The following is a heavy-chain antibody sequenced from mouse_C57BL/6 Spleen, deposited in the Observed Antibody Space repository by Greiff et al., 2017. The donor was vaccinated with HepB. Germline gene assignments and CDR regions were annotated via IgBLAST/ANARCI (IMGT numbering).Heavy chain of an antibody. CDR3: TRDYYSNYRYFDV. CDR1: GYTFTDYE. V-gene: IGHV1-15*01. Sequence: VQLQQSGAELVRPGASVTLSCKASGYTFTDYEMHWVKQTPVHGLEWIGAIDPETGGTAYNQKFKGKAILTADKSSSTAYMELRSLTSEDSAVYYCTRDYYSNYRYFDVWGTGTTVTVSS. D-gene: IGHD2-5*01. CDR2: IDPETGGT. J-gene: IGHJ1*03.